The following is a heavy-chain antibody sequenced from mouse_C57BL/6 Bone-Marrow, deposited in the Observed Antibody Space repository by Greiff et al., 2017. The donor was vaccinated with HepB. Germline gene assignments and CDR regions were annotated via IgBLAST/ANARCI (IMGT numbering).Heavy chain of an antibody. V-gene: IGHV1-69*01. D-gene: IGHD1-1*01. CDR3: ARGGIITTVVERGYCDV. CDR1: GYTFTSYW. Sequence: QVQLQQPGAELVMPGASVKLSCKASGYTFTSYWMHWVKQRPGQGLEWIGEIDPSDSYTNYNQKFKGKSTLTVDKSSSTAYMQHSSLTSEDSAVYYWARGGIITTVVERGYCDVGGTGTTVTVSS. CDR2: IDPSDSYT. J-gene: IGHJ1*03.